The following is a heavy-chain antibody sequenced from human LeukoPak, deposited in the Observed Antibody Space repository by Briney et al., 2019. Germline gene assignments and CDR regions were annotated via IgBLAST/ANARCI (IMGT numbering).Heavy chain of an antibody. CDR3: ARAFRARYFDL. CDR1: GGSISGSSYH. Sequence: SETLSLTCTVSGGSISGSSYHWGWIRQPPGKGLEWIGSIYYSGSTYYNPSLKSRVTISVDTSKNQFSLKLSSVTAADTAVYYCARAFRARYFDLWGRGTLVTVSS. V-gene: IGHV4-39*01. CDR2: IYYSGST. D-gene: IGHD2/OR15-2a*01. J-gene: IGHJ2*01.